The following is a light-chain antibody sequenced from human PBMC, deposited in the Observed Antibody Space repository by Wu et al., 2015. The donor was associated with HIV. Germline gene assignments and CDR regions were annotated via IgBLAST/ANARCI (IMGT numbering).Light chain of an antibody. V-gene: IGKV3-11*01. Sequence: EIVLTQSPGTLSLSPGERATLSCRASQSVSSYLAWYQQKPGQAPRLLIYDASSRATGIPARFSGSGSGTDFTLTISSLEPEDFAVYYCQQRSNWPLRYSFGQGTKLEIK. J-gene: IGKJ2*03. CDR2: DAS. CDR1: QSVSSY. CDR3: QQRSNWPLRYS.